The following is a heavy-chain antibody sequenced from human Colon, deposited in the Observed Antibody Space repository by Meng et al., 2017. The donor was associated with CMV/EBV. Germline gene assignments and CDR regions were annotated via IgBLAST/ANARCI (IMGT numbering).Heavy chain of an antibody. Sequence: SVKVSCKASGGPLNSYAISWVRWAPGQGLEWMGGVIPIYGMVNYAQKFQGRVTITTDESTKTAYLELSSLRFEDTALYYCARSIVEALGMDVWGQGTTVTVSS. J-gene: IGHJ6*02. CDR3: ARSIVEALGMDV. CDR2: VIPIYGMV. V-gene: IGHV1-69*05. D-gene: IGHD2-21*01. CDR1: GGPLNSYA.